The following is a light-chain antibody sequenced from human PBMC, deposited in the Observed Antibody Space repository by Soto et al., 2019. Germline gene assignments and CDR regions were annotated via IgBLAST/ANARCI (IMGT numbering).Light chain of an antibody. CDR3: QQRSNSYT. J-gene: IGKJ4*01. CDR2: DAS. Sequence: EIVLTQSPATLSLSPGERATLSCRASQSVSSYLAWYQQEPGQAPRLLIYDASNRATGIPARFSGSGSGTDFTLTISSLEPEDFAVYYCQQRSNSYTFGGGTKVEIK. CDR1: QSVSSY. V-gene: IGKV3-11*01.